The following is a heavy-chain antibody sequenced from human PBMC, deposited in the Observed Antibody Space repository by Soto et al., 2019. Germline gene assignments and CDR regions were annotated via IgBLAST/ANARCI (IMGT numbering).Heavy chain of an antibody. CDR1: GFTFSSYS. CDR2: ISSSSSYI. CDR3: ARWPSLRRVYYYYMDV. Sequence: PGGSLRLSCAASGFTFSSYSMNWVRQAPGKGLEWVSSISSSSSYIYYADSVKGRFTISRDNAKNSLYLQMNSLRAEDTAVYYCARWPSLRRVYYYYMDVWGKGTTVTVS. J-gene: IGHJ6*03. D-gene: IGHD4-17*01. V-gene: IGHV3-21*01.